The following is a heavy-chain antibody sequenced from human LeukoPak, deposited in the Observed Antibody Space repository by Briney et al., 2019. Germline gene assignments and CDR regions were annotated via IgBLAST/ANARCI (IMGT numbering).Heavy chain of an antibody. Sequence: GGSLRLSCAVSGFTFSSYAMNWVRQAPGKGLEWVSYISSSSRTIHYADSVKGRFTISRDNAKNSLYLQMNSLRAEDTAVYYCASSRGYSYAQDYWGQGTLVTVSS. V-gene: IGHV3-48*01. D-gene: IGHD5-18*01. CDR2: ISSSSRTI. J-gene: IGHJ4*02. CDR3: ASSRGYSYAQDY. CDR1: GFTFSSYA.